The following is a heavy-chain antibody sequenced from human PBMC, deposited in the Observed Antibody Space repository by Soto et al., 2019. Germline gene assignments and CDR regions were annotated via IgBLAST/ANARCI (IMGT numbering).Heavy chain of an antibody. V-gene: IGHV4-4*02. Sequence: SETLSLTCAVSCASIGTINWWRWVRQPPGKGLEWIGEVYHSGTTNCNPSLKSRVTISIDKSKNQFSLTLTSMTAADTALYYCAVPGRGDFDYWSQGTLVTVSS. J-gene: IGHJ4*02. CDR2: VYHSGTT. D-gene: IGHD5-12*01. CDR3: AVPGRGDFDY. CDR1: CASIGTINW.